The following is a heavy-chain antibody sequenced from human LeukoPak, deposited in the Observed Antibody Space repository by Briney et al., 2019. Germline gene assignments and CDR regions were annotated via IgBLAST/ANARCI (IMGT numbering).Heavy chain of an antibody. J-gene: IGHJ4*02. CDR2: ISSSSSYI. V-gene: IGHV3-21*04. Sequence: GGSLRLSCAASGFTFSSFGMTWVRQAPGKGLEWVSGISSSSSYIYYADSLKGRFTISRDNAKNSVYLQMNSLRAEDTAVYYCARSILTGYYPEPYFDYWGQGTLVTVSS. D-gene: IGHD3-9*01. CDR3: ARSILTGYYPEPYFDY. CDR1: GFTFSSFG.